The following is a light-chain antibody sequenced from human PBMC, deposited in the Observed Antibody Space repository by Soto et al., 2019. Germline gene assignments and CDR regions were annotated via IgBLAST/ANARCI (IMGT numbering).Light chain of an antibody. J-gene: IGKJ2*01. CDR3: QQTYTIPFA. CDR1: QTIDNY. CDR2: GAS. V-gene: IGKV1-39*01. Sequence: GDRVTITCRPSQTIDNYLNWYQHKPGKAPKLLIYGASTLQSGFSSRFTGSASGTDFTLTIDNLQAEDFATYYCQQTYTIPFAFGQGTKLEI.